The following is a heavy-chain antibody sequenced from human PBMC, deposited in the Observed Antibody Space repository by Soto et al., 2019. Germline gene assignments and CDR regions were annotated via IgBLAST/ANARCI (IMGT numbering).Heavy chain of an antibody. CDR1: GFTFSDYY. V-gene: IGHV3-11*06. J-gene: IGHJ4*02. CDR2: ISSSSSYT. CDR3: ARERGGLRSSQPFDY. D-gene: IGHD6-6*01. Sequence: GGSLRLSCTASGFTFSDYYMSWIRQAPGKGLEWVSYISSSSSYTNYADSVKGRFTISRDNAKTSLYLQMNSLRAEDTAGYYCARERGGLRSSQPFDYWGQGTLVTVSS.